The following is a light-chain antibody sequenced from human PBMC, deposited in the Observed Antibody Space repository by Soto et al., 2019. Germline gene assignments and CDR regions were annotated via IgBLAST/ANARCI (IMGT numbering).Light chain of an antibody. CDR1: QPINGR. CDR3: QQYNSYST. Sequence: DIQMTQSPSTLSASVGDRVTISCRASQPINGRLAWYQQKPGKAPKLLIYGASTLDSGVPSRFSGSASGTEFTLTISSLQPDDVATYLCQQYNSYSTFGGGTKVEIK. CDR2: GAS. V-gene: IGKV1-5*03. J-gene: IGKJ4*01.